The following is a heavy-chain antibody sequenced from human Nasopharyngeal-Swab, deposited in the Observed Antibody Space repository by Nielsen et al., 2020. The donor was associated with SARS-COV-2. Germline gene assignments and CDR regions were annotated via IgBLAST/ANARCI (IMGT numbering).Heavy chain of an antibody. Sequence: GESLKISCAASGFTFSSYSMNWVRQAPGKGLEWVSSIGSSSTYIYYADSVKGRFTISRDNAKNSLYLQMNSLRAEDTAVHYCARESLAAFDIWGQGTMVTVSS. CDR1: GFTFSSYS. J-gene: IGHJ3*02. D-gene: IGHD3-16*01. CDR2: IGSSSTYI. CDR3: ARESLAAFDI. V-gene: IGHV3-21*01.